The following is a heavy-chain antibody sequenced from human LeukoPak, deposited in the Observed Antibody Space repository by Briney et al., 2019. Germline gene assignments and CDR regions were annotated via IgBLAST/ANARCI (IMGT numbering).Heavy chain of an antibody. J-gene: IGHJ6*02. CDR2: IKQDGSEK. D-gene: IGHD1-14*01. CDR3: ARVHDLYTGGYYYGMDV. CDR1: GFTFSSYW. V-gene: IGHV3-7*01. Sequence: PGGSLRLSCAASGFTFSSYWMSWVRQAPGKGLEWVANIKQDGSEKYYVDSVKGRFIISRDNTKNSLYLQMNSLRAEDTAVYYCARVHDLYTGGYYYGMDVWGQGTTVTVSS.